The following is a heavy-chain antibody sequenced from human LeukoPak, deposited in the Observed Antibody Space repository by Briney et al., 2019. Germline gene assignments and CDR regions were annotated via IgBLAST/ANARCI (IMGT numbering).Heavy chain of an antibody. CDR3: AKAGGYGDFLFDS. D-gene: IGHD4-17*01. J-gene: IGHJ4*02. Sequence: GGSLRLSCAASGFTFSSYVMNWVRQAPGKGLEWVSGISGSGGGTYYADSVQGRFTISRDNSQNTLYLQMNSLRAEDTAVYYCAKAGGYGDFLFDSWGQGTLVTVSS. CDR1: GFTFSSYV. V-gene: IGHV3-23*01. CDR2: ISGSGGGT.